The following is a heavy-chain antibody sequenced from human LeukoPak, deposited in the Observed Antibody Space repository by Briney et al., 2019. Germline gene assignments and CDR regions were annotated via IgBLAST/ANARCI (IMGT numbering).Heavy chain of an antibody. CDR3: ARDLRVRGVINWFDP. Sequence: KPGRSLGLSCTTSGITFGDYAMSWVRQAPEKGLEWVSSISGSSSYIYYADSVKGRFTISRDNAKNSLYLQMNSLRAEDTAVYYCARDLRVRGVINWFDPWGQGTLVTVSS. V-gene: IGHV3-21*01. CDR2: ISGSSSYI. CDR1: GITFGDYA. D-gene: IGHD3-10*01. J-gene: IGHJ5*02.